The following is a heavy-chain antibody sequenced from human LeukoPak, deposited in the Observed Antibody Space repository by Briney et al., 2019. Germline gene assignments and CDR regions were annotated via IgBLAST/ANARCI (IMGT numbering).Heavy chain of an antibody. CDR2: ISSSTNTI. CDR3: ARGRNDESSSWYYFDY. CDR1: GFPFTLYN. D-gene: IGHD6-13*01. V-gene: IGHV3-48*04. J-gene: IGHJ4*02. Sequence: GGSLRLSCEVSGFPFTLYNMNWVRQAPGKGREWLSYISSSTNTIYYADSVKGRFTISRDNAKNSLYLQMSSLGAEDTAVYYCARGRNDESSSWYYFDYWGQGTLVTVSS.